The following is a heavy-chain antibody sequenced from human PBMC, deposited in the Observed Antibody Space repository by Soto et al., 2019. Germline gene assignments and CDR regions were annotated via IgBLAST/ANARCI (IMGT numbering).Heavy chain of an antibody. D-gene: IGHD3-22*01. V-gene: IGHV4-30-4*01. CDR3: ARGLYYDSSGYYYI. Sequence: PSETLSLTCTVSGGSISSGDYYWSWIRQPPGKGLEWIGYIYYSGSTYYNPSLKSRVTISVDTSKNQFSLKLSSVTAADTAVYYCARGLYYDSSGYYYIWGQGPLVTVFS. CDR2: IYYSGST. J-gene: IGHJ4*02. CDR1: GGSISSGDYY.